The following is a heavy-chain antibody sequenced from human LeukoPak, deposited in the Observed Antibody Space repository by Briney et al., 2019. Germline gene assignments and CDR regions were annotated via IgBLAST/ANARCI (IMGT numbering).Heavy chain of an antibody. D-gene: IGHD2-15*01. Sequence: SETLSLTCAVYGGSFSDYYWSWIRQPPGKGLEWIGEINHSGHTNYNPSLKSRVTISVDTSKNQFSLRLSSVTAADTAVYYCARVRAAVGVDYWGQGNLVTVSS. V-gene: IGHV4-34*01. J-gene: IGHJ4*02. CDR3: ARVRAAVGVDY. CDR2: INHSGHT. CDR1: GGSFSDYY.